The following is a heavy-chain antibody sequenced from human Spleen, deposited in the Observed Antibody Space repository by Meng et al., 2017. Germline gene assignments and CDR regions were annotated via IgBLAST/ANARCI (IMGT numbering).Heavy chain of an antibody. D-gene: IGHD6-19*01. V-gene: IGHV2-5*08. CDR1: GGSISSYYW. CDR3: AHRFFFDTSGSEYYQH. CDR2: IYWDDDK. Sequence: TLSLTCTVSGGSISSYYWSWIRQPPGRALEWLALIYWDDDKHYSPSLRSRLTITKDTSKNQVVLTVANMDPVDTATYYCAHRFFFDTSGSEYYQHWGQGTVVTVSS. J-gene: IGHJ1*01.